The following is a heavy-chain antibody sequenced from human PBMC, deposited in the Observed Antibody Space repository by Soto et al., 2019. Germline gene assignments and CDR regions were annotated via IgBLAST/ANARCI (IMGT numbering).Heavy chain of an antibody. V-gene: IGHV1-3*04. CDR1: GYIFTSYT. D-gene: IGHD2-2*02. Sequence: QVQLVQSGAEVKKPGASVRVSCKASGYIFTSYTIQWVRQAPGQRLEWTGWINTGNGNTRYSQTFQGRVTLSRDTSANTAYMELGSLRSEVTAVYYCAIEDVGYMSRYFDFWGQGTLVTLSS. CDR3: AIEDVGYMSRYFDF. J-gene: IGHJ4*02. CDR2: INTGNGNT.